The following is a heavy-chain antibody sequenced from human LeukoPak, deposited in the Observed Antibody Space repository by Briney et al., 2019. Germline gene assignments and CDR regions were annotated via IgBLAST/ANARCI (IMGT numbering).Heavy chain of an antibody. CDR1: GGSFSGYY. J-gene: IGHJ3*02. CDR3: AREGQQLVRAFDI. V-gene: IGHV4-34*01. D-gene: IGHD6-13*01. CDR2: INHSGST. Sequence: SETLSLTCAVYGGSFSGYYWSWIRQPPGKGLEWIGEINHSGSTNYNPSLKSRVTILVDTSKNQFSLKLSSVTAADTAVYYCAREGQQLVRAFDIWGQGTMVTVSS.